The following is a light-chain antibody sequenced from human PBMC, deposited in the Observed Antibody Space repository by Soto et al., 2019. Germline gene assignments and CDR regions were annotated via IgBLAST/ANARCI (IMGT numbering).Light chain of an antibody. CDR2: DVS. J-gene: IGLJ2*01. Sequence: QSALTQPPSVSRSPEQTITISCTGTSSDVGADNLVSWYQQHPGKAPRLIIYDVSKRPSGIAHRFSGSKSDTAASLTISGLRAEDEAYYHCCSDAGSRTFVFGGGTKVTVL. CDR3: CSDAGSRTFV. V-gene: IGLV2-23*02. CDR1: SSDVGADNL.